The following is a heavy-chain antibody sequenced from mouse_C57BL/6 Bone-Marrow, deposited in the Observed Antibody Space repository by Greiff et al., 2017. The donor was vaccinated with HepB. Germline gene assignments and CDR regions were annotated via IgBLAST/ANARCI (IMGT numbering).Heavy chain of an antibody. CDR1: GYTFTSYW. V-gene: IGHV1-55*01. CDR3: ARAYGSSSYYFDY. D-gene: IGHD1-1*01. Sequence: QVQLQQPGAELVKPGASVKMSCKASGYTFTSYWITWVKQRPGQGLEWIGDIYPGSGSTNYNEKFKSKATLTVDTSSITAYMQRSSLTSEDSAVYYCARAYGSSSYYFDYWGQGTTLTVSS. CDR2: IYPGSGST. J-gene: IGHJ2*01.